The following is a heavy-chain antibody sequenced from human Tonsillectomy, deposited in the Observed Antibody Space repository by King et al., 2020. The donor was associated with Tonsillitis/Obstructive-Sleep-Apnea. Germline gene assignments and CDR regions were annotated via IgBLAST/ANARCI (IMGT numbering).Heavy chain of an antibody. D-gene: IGHD5-12*01. Sequence: VQLVESGGGLVQPGGSLKLSCAASGFTFSDSTMHWVRQASGNGLEWVGRIRSKANSYATVYAASVKGRFTISRDDSKNTAYLQMNSLKTEDTAVYHCTTGYGDYWGQGTLVTVSS. J-gene: IGHJ4*02. CDR2: IRSKANSYAT. CDR1: GFTFSDST. CDR3: TTGYGDY. V-gene: IGHV3-73*01.